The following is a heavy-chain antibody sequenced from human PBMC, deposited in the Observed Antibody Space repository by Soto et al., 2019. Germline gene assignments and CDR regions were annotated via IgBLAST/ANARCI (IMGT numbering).Heavy chain of an antibody. V-gene: IGHV5-51*01. J-gene: IGHJ6*03. CDR1: GYSFTSYW. D-gene: IGHD2-15*01. Sequence: PGESLKISCKGSGYSFTSYWIGWVRQMPGKGLEWMGIIYPGDSDTRYSPSFQGQVTISADKSISTAYLQWSSLKASDTAMYYCARCTSTATHYYYMDVWGKGIMVTVSS. CDR2: IYPGDSDT. CDR3: ARCTSTATHYYYMDV.